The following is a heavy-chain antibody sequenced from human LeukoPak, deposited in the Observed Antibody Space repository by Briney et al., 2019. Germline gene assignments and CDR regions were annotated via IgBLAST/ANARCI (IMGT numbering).Heavy chain of an antibody. CDR2: ISGSGGST. Sequence: LPGGSLRLSCAASGFTFSSYAMSWVRQAPGKGLEWVSAISGSGGSTYYADSVKGRFTISRDNSKNTLYLQMNSLRAEDTAVYYCAKAAAGTCSGARCYYFDSWGQGTPVTVSP. CDR3: AKAAAGTCSGARCYYFDS. V-gene: IGHV3-23*01. CDR1: GFTFSSYA. D-gene: IGHD2-15*01. J-gene: IGHJ4*02.